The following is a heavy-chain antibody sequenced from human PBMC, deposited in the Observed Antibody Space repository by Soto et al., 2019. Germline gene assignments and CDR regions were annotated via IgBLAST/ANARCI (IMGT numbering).Heavy chain of an antibody. V-gene: IGHV3-23*01. CDR2: ISGSGGAT. CDR1: GFIFSNYA. J-gene: IGHJ4*02. D-gene: IGHD5-18*01. CDR3: AKVLGNSYVQQYFDY. Sequence: EVQLLESGGGLVQPGGSLRLSCVASGFIFSNYAMSWVRQAPGKGLEWVSTISGSGGATYYADSVKGRFTISRENSKNTLYLQMNSLTGEDTAVYYCAKVLGNSYVQQYFDYWGQGTLVTVSS.